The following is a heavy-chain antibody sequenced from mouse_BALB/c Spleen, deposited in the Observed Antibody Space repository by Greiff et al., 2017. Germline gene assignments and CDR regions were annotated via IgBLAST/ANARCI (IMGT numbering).Heavy chain of an antibody. D-gene: IGHD2-10*02. J-gene: IGHJ4*01. CDR3: ARSAYGNYGDAMDY. Sequence: EVMLVESGGGLVQPGGSRKLSCAASGFTFSSFGMHWVRQAPEKGLEWVAYISSGSSTIYYADTVKGRFTISRDNPKNTLFLQMTSLRSEDTAMYYCARSAYGNYGDAMDYWGQGTSVTVSS. CDR1: GFTFSSFG. CDR2: ISSGSSTI. V-gene: IGHV5-17*02.